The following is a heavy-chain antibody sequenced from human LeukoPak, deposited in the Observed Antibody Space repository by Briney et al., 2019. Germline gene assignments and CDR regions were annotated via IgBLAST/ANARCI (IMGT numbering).Heavy chain of an antibody. CDR2: ISSSSSYI. CDR1: GFTFSSYS. Sequence: GGSLRLSCAASGFTFSSYSMNWVRQAPGKGLEWVSSISSSSSYIYYADSVKGRFTISRHNAKNSLYLQMNSLRAEDTAVYYCARGGAVVAKDVDAFDIWGQGTMVTVSS. D-gene: IGHD3-22*01. J-gene: IGHJ3*02. V-gene: IGHV3-21*01. CDR3: ARGGAVVAKDVDAFDI.